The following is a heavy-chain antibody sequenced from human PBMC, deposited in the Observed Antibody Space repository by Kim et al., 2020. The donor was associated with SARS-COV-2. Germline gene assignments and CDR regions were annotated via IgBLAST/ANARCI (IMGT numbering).Heavy chain of an antibody. V-gene: IGHV4-34*01. Sequence: SETLSLTCAVYGGSFSGYYWSWIRQPPGKGLEWIGEINHSGSTNYNPSLKSRVTISVDTSKNQFSLKLSSVTAADTAVYYCARAYSPSWLYWRWFDPWGQGTLVTVSS. CDR1: GGSFSGYY. D-gene: IGHD3-16*02. CDR2: INHSGST. CDR3: ARAYSPSWLYWRWFDP. J-gene: IGHJ5*02.